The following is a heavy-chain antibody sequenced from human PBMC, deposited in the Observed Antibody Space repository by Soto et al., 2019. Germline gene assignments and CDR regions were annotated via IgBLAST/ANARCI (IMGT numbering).Heavy chain of an antibody. J-gene: IGHJ4*02. Sequence: SETLSLTCTVTGDSITSGGYYWSWIRPHPGKGLEWLGYIYGSGGSGSTLYNPSLKSRITLSVDTSKTQFSLTLTSVTVADRAVCFCARKQEAYSSGIDFWGQRTLVTVSS. D-gene: IGHD2-21*01. CDR3: ARKQEAYSSGIDF. CDR2: IYGSGGSGST. CDR1: GDSITSGGYY. V-gene: IGHV4-31*03.